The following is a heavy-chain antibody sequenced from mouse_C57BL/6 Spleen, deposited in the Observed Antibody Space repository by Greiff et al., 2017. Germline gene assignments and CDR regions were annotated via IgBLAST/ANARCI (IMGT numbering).Heavy chain of an antibody. J-gene: IGHJ4*01. Sequence: QVQLQQSGPELVKPGASVKISCKASGYAFSSSWMNWVKQRPGKGLEWIGRIYPGDGDTNYNGKFKGKATLTADKSSSTADMQLSSLTSEDSAVYFCARRGYYGDYSYAMDYWGQGTSVTVSS. V-gene: IGHV1-82*01. CDR3: ARRGYYGDYSYAMDY. D-gene: IGHD2-13*01. CDR2: IYPGDGDT. CDR1: GYAFSSSW.